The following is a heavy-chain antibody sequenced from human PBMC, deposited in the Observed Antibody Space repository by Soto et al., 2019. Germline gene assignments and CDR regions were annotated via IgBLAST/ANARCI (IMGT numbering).Heavy chain of an antibody. D-gene: IGHD1-1*01. CDR1: GFTLRGYW. J-gene: IGHJ4*02. Sequence: EVQLVESGGGLVQPGGSLRLSCAASGFTLRGYWMHWVRQAPGKGLVWVSRINSDGSSTSYADSAKGRFTISRDNAKNTLYLQMNSLRAEDTAVYYCAKDGRLGQFDYWGQGTLVTASS. V-gene: IGHV3-74*01. CDR3: AKDGRLGQFDY. CDR2: INSDGSST.